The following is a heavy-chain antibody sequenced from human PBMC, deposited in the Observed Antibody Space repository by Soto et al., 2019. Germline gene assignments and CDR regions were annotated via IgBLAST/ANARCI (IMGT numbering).Heavy chain of an antibody. CDR3: ARDKGTAAAGVGYYYYGMDV. CDR1: GFTFSSYA. J-gene: IGHJ6*02. D-gene: IGHD6-13*01. CDR2: ISYDGSNK. Sequence: QSGGSLRLSCAASGFTFSSYAMHWVRQAPGKGLEWVAVISYDGSNKYYADSVKGRFTISRDNSKNTLYLQMNSLRAEDTAVYYCARDKGTAAAGVGYYYYGMDVWGQGSTVTVSS. V-gene: IGHV3-30-3*01.